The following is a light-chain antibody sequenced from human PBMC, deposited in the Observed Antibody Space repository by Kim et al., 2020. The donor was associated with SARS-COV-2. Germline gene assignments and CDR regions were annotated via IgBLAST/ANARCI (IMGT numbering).Light chain of an antibody. V-gene: IGKV3-11*01. J-gene: IGKJ1*01. CDR2: DAS. Sequence: VSPGERHTLSSRANQRMSSSLAWYQQKPGQAPRLRIYDASHRATGVPGRFSGSGSGPDLPLTISSLEAEEFAVYSCQQRSNWPRTFGQGTNVDIK. CDR1: QRMSSS. CDR3: QQRSNWPRT.